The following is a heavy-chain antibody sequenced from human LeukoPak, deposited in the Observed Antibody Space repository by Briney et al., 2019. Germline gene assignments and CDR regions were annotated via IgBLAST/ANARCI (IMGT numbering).Heavy chain of an antibody. CDR1: GGSISSYY. CDR3: ARLIAAAAYNWFDP. V-gene: IGHV4-4*07. D-gene: IGHD6-13*01. Sequence: SETLSLTCTVSGGSISSYYWSWIRQPGGKGLEWIGRIYTSGSTNYNPSLKSRVTMSVDTSKNQFSLKLSSVTAADTAVYYCARLIAAAAYNWFDPWGQGTLVTVSS. J-gene: IGHJ5*02. CDR2: IYTSGST.